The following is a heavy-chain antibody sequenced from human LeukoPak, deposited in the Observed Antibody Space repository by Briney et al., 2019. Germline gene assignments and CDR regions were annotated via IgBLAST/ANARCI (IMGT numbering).Heavy chain of an antibody. D-gene: IGHD2-2*01. CDR2: IYHSGST. J-gene: IGHJ5*02. CDR1: GGSISSRDHY. Sequence: SETLSLTCSVSGGSISSRDHYWSWSRQHPGKGLEWIGYIYHSGSTNYNPALKSRVSISVDTYKNQFSLNLSSVTAADTDVYYCARDLGYCSSISCYAWFDPWGQGTLVTVSS. CDR3: ARDLGYCSSISCYAWFDP. V-gene: IGHV4-61*08.